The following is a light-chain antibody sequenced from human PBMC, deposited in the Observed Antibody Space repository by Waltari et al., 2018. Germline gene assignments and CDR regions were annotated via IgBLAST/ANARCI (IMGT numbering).Light chain of an antibody. J-gene: IGLJ2*01. CDR2: DVS. Sequence: SALTQPAPVAWAPGQSITISWPGTSGGVGSYNFVSWYQHHAGKAPKLMIFDVSNRPSVVSNRFSGSKSGNTASLTISGLQAEDEATYYCSSYTSDSTLIFGGGTKLTVL. CDR3: SSYTSDSTLI. V-gene: IGLV2-14*03. CDR1: SGGVGSYNF.